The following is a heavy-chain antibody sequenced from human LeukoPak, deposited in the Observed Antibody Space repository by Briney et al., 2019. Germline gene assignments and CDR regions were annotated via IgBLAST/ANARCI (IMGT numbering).Heavy chain of an antibody. D-gene: IGHD3-3*01. J-gene: IGHJ5*02. CDR2: IYYSGST. V-gene: IGHV4-59*01. CDR1: GGSISSYY. Sequence: PSETLSLTCTVPGGSISSYYWSWIRQPPGKGLDWIGYIYYSGSTNYNPSLKSRVTISVDTSKNQFSLKLSSVTAADTAVYYCARGGIYDFWSGYPPNWFDPWGQGTLVTVSS. CDR3: ARGGIYDFWSGYPPNWFDP.